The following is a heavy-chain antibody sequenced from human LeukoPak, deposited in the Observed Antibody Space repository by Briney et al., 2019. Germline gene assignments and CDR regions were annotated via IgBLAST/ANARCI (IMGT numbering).Heavy chain of an antibody. J-gene: IGHJ6*02. CDR3: ARDGCSSTSCYYYYGMDV. Sequence: PGGSLRLSCAASGFTFSRYWMSWMRQAPGKGLEWVANIKYDGNEEYYVDSVKGRFTLSRDNAKNSLYLQLNSLRVEDTAVYYCARDGCSSTSCYYYYGMDVWGQGTTVTVSS. CDR2: IKYDGNEE. V-gene: IGHV3-7*01. CDR1: GFTFSRYW. D-gene: IGHD2-2*01.